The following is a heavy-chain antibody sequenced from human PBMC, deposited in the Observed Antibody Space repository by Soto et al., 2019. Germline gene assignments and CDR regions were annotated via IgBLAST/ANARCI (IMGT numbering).Heavy chain of an antibody. CDR1: GFTFSSYG. Sequence: QVQLVESGGGMVQPGRSLRLSCAASGFTFSSYGMHWVRQAPDKGLEWVAVIWYDGSNKYYADSVKGRFTISRDNSKNTLYLQMSSLRAEDTAVYYCARDVGGTVTLYYFDYWGQGTLVTVSS. J-gene: IGHJ4*02. CDR2: IWYDGSNK. CDR3: ARDVGGTVTLYYFDY. D-gene: IGHD4-17*01. V-gene: IGHV3-33*01.